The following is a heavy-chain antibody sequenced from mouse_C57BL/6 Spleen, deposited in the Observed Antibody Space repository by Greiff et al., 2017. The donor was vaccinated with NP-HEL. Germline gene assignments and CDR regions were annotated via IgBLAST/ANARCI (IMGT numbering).Heavy chain of an antibody. CDR3: AREWTAQASWFAY. J-gene: IGHJ3*01. Sequence: VQLQQSGAELVKPGASVKMSCKASGYTFTSYWITWVKQRPGQGLEWIGDIYPGSGSTNYNEKFKSKATLTVDTSSSTAYMQLSSLTSEDSAVYDCAREWTAQASWFAYWGQGTLVTVSA. D-gene: IGHD3-2*02. V-gene: IGHV1-55*01. CDR2: IYPGSGST. CDR1: GYTFTSYW.